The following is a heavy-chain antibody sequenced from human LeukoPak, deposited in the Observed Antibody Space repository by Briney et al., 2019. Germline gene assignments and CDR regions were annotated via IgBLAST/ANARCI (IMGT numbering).Heavy chain of an antibody. D-gene: IGHD7-27*01. J-gene: IGHJ4*02. CDR3: ARDLPSTSNWELDY. CDR2: INPNIPNTDDT. Sequence: ASVKVSCKASGYTFIDYYIHWVRQAPGQGLEWMGRINPNIPNTDDTDYAQNFQVRVTMTRDTSISTAFMELSRLTSDDTAVYYCARDLPSTSNWELDYWGQGTLVTVSS. CDR1: GYTFIDYY. V-gene: IGHV1-2*06.